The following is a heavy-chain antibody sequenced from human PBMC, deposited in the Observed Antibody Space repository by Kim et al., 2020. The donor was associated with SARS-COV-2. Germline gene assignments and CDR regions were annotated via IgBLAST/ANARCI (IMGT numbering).Heavy chain of an antibody. CDR3: SSSVWFGEISTQGWFDL. J-gene: IGHJ5*02. CDR1: GGSISSYY. CDR2: IYYSGST. Sequence: SETLSLTCTVSGGSISSYYWSWIRQPPGQGLEWIGYIYYSGSTNYNPSPTRRVTISVATSKNQFSLKLSPVTAAATAVYYCSSSVWFGEISTQGWFDLWG. V-gene: IGHV4-59*13. D-gene: IGHD3-10*01.